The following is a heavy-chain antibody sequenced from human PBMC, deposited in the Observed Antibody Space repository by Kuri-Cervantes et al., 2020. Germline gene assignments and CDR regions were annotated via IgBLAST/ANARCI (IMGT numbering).Heavy chain of an antibody. D-gene: IGHD4-17*01. CDR3: ARESFDYGDYEGEGSYYYGMDV. Sequence: GESLKISCAASGFTFSDYYMSWIRQAPGKGLEWVSYISSSGSTIYYADSVKGRFTISRDNAKNSLYLQMNSLRDEDTAVYYCARESFDYGDYEGEGSYYYGMDVWGQGTTVTVSS. V-gene: IGHV3-11*04. J-gene: IGHJ6*02. CDR1: GFTFSDYY. CDR2: ISSSGSTI.